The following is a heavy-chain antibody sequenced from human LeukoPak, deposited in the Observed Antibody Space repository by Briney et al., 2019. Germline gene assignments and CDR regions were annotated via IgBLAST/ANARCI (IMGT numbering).Heavy chain of an antibody. CDR2: IYYSGST. V-gene: IGHV4-39*01. J-gene: IGHJ6*02. D-gene: IGHD1-14*01. CDR1: GGSISSSSYY. CDR3: ARRYYYYGMDV. Sequence: SETLSLTCTVSGGSISSSSYYWGWIRQPPGKGLEWIGSIYYSGSTYYNPSLKSRVTISVDTSKNQFSLKLSSVTAADTAVYYCARRYYYYGMDVWGQGTTVTVSS.